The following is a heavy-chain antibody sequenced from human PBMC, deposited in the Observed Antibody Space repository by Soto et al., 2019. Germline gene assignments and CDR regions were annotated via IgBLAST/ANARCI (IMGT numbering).Heavy chain of an antibody. V-gene: IGHV4-31*03. CDR2: IYYSGNT. D-gene: IGHD5-18*01. CDR1: GGSIRSCGYY. J-gene: IGHJ6*02. Sequence: TLSLTCTVSGGSIRSCGYYWSWVRQIPRRGLEWIGNIYYSGNTYYNPSLKSRLTISVDTSKNQFSLNLSSVTAADTAVYYCARDRLMATAGTARHYFGLDVWGQGTTVTVSS. CDR3: ARDRLMATAGTARHYFGLDV.